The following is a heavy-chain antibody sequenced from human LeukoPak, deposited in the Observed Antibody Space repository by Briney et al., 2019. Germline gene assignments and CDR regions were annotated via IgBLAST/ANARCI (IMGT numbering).Heavy chain of an antibody. J-gene: IGHJ4*02. CDR1: GFSFTNYW. CDR3: AKAFSPTLGVAVIENTFDY. CDR2: ISSDGSVT. D-gene: IGHD3-22*01. Sequence: GGSLRLSCAVSGFSFTNYWMHWVRQDPGKGLVWVSYISSDGSVTKYADSVKGRFTISRDNSKNTLYLQMNSLRAEDTAVYYCAKAFSPTLGVAVIENTFDYWGQGTLVTVSS. V-gene: IGHV3-74*03.